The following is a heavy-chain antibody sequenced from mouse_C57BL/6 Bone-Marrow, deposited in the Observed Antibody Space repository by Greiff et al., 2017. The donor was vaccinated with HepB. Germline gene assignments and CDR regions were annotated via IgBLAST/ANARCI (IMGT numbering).Heavy chain of an antibody. Sequence: EVQVVESEGGLVQPGSSMKLSCTASGFTFSDYYMAWVRQVPEKGLEWVANINYDGSSTYYLDSLKSRFIISRDNAKNILYLQMSSLKSEDTATYYCARGGKGFDYWGQGTTLTVSS. CDR1: GFTFSDYY. CDR2: INYDGSST. CDR3: ARGGKGFDY. J-gene: IGHJ2*01. V-gene: IGHV5-16*01. D-gene: IGHD2-1*01.